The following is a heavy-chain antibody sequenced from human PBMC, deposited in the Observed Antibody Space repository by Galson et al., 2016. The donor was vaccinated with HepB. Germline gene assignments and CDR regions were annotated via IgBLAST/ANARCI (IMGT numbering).Heavy chain of an antibody. CDR2: ISSDGLTT. Sequence: SLRLSCAASGFTFRTYWMHWVRQSPGMGLVWVSRISSDGLTTTYADSVKGRFTISRDNGRNTLYRQMNSLRAEDTGVYYCARAPLEMATIQRGYFDYWGQGTLVTVSS. D-gene: IGHD5-24*01. J-gene: IGHJ4*02. V-gene: IGHV3-74*03. CDR3: ARAPLEMATIQRGYFDY. CDR1: GFTFRTYW.